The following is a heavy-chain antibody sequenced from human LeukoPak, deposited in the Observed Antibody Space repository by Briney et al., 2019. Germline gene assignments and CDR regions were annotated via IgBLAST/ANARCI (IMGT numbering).Heavy chain of an antibody. D-gene: IGHD2-2*02. CDR3: VSPEGSSTSCYNCFDY. Sequence: ASVKVSCKASGYTFTGYYMHWVRQAPGQGLEWMGWINPNSGGTNYAQKFQGRVTMTRDTSISTAYMELSRLRSDDTAVYYCVSPEGSSTSCYNCFDYWGQGTLVTVSS. V-gene: IGHV1-2*02. CDR1: GYTFTGYY. CDR2: INPNSGGT. J-gene: IGHJ4*02.